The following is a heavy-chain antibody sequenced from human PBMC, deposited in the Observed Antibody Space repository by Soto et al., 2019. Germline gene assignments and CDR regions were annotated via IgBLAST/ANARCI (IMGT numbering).Heavy chain of an antibody. CDR2: ISSSGSTT. CDR1: GFAFTSDG. J-gene: IGHJ5*02. V-gene: IGHV3-48*02. CDR3: ARGFRGSCYLSGP. D-gene: IGHD2-15*01. Sequence: EVQLVESGGGLVQPGGSLRLSCAASGFAFTSDGMNWVRQAPGKGLECLAYISSSGSTTYYADSVKGRVTISRDNAKNSVYLQMNSLRDDDTAVYYCARGFRGSCYLSGPSGRGTRVSVSS.